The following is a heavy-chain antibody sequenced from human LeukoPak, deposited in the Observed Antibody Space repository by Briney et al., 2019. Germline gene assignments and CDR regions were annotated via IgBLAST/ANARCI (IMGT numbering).Heavy chain of an antibody. Sequence: PSETLSLTCTVSGGSISSGSYYWGWIRQPPGKGLEWIGYIYYSGSTNYNPSLKSRVTISVDTSKNQFSLKLSSVTAADTAVYYCARAHYYDSSGYYRALDYWGQGTLVTVSS. CDR2: IYYSGST. V-gene: IGHV4-61*01. CDR3: ARAHYYDSSGYYRALDY. CDR1: GGSISSGSYY. D-gene: IGHD3-22*01. J-gene: IGHJ4*02.